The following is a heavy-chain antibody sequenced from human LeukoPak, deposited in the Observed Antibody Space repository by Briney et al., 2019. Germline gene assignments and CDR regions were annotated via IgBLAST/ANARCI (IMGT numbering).Heavy chain of an antibody. CDR1: GGSFSGYY. J-gene: IGHJ5*02. CDR3: ARVKFRCSSTSCYNWFDP. V-gene: IGHV4-59*01. Sequence: PSETLSLTCAVYGGSFSGYYWSWIRQPPGKGLEWIGYIYYSGSTNYNPSLKSRVTISVDTSKNQFSLKLSSVTAADTAVYYCARVKFRCSSTSCYNWFDPWGQGTLVTVSS. D-gene: IGHD2-2*01. CDR2: IYYSGST.